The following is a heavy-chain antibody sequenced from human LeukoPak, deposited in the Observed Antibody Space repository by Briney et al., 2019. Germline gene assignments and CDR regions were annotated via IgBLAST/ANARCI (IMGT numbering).Heavy chain of an antibody. Sequence: GESLKISCKGSGYSFTSYWIDWVRQMPGKGLEWMGIIYPGDSDTRYSPSFQGQVTISADKSTSTAFLRWSSLKASDTAMYYCARPLVSITMIVVVITTSPGNEAEYFQHWGQGTLVTVSS. D-gene: IGHD3-22*01. J-gene: IGHJ1*01. CDR2: IYPGDSDT. V-gene: IGHV5-51*01. CDR3: ARPLVSITMIVVVITTSPGNEAEYFQH. CDR1: GYSFTSYW.